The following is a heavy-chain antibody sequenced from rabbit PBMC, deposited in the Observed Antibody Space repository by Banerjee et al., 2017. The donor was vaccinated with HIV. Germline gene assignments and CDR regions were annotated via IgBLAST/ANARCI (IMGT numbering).Heavy chain of an antibody. D-gene: IGHD5-1*01. CDR2: IDVGNGAT. CDR1: GFSFSSSYY. V-gene: IGHV1S45*01. J-gene: IGHJ4*01. CDR3: AREGGVGGIFNF. Sequence: QEQLVESGGGLVQPEGSLTLTCTASGFSFSSSYYMGWVRQAPGKGLEWIACIDVGNGATYYASWAKGRFTISKTSSTTVTLQMTSLTAADTATYFCAREGGVGGIFNFWGPGTLVTVS.